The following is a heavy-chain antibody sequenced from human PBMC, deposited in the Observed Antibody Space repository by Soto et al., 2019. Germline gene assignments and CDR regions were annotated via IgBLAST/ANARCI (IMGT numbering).Heavy chain of an antibody. CDR1: GYTFTGYY. Sequence: GASVKVSCKASGYTFTGYYMHWVRQAPGQGLEWMGWINPNSGGTNYAQKFQGRVTMTRDTSISTAYMELSRLRYVDTAVYSCARSRQYSYGSLGFDSWGQGTLVTVSS. CDR2: INPNSGGT. CDR3: ARSRQYSYGSLGFDS. D-gene: IGHD5-18*01. J-gene: IGHJ5*01. V-gene: IGHV1-2*02.